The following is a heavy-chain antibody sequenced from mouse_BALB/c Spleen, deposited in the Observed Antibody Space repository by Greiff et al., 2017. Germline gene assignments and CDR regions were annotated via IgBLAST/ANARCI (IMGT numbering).Heavy chain of an antibody. J-gene: IGHJ4*01. V-gene: IGHV5-17*02. CDR1: GFTFSSFG. D-gene: IGHD1-1*01. Sequence: EVKVVESGGGLVQPGGSRKLSCAASGFTFSSFGMHWVRQAPEKGLEWVAYISSGSSTIYYAATVKGRFTISRDNPKNTLFLQMTSLRSEDTAMYYCARGYGSRDAMDYWGQGTSVTVSS. CDR3: ARGYGSRDAMDY. CDR2: ISSGSSTI.